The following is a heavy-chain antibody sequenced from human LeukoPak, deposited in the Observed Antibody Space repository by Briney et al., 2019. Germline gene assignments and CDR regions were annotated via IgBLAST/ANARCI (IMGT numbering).Heavy chain of an antibody. D-gene: IGHD2/OR15-2a*01. V-gene: IGHV3-30*03. CDR1: GFTFSSYG. J-gene: IGHJ3*02. Sequence: GGSLRLSCAASGFTFSSYGMHWVRQAPGKGLEWVAVISYDGSNKYYADSVKGRFIISRDNSKNTLYLQMNSLRAEDAAVYYCSGNSEGAFDIWGQGTMVTVSS. CDR3: SGNSEGAFDI. CDR2: ISYDGSNK.